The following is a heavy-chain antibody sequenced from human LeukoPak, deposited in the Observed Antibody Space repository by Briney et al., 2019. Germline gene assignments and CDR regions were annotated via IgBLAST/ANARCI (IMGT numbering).Heavy chain of an antibody. CDR3: ARMGTIIWYFDL. J-gene: IGHJ2*01. CDR2: IRNKANSYST. D-gene: IGHD1-7*01. V-gene: IGHV3-72*01. CDR1: GFTFSDHY. Sequence: GGSLRLSCAASGFTFSDHYMDWVRHAPGKGLEWVVRIRNKANSYSTEYAASVKGRFTISRDDSKNSLYLQMNSLKTEDTAVYYCARMGTIIWYFDLWGRGTLVTVSS.